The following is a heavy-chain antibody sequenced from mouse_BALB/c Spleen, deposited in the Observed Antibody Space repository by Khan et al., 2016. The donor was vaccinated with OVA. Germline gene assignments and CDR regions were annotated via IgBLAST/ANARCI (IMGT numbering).Heavy chain of an antibody. V-gene: IGHV5-17*02. D-gene: IGHD2-3*01. Sequence: EVELVESGGNLVQPGGSRKLSCAASGFTFSSFGMHWVRQAPEKGLEWVAYISSGSSTIYYADTVKGRFTISRDNPKNTLFLQMTSLRSEDTVMYYCARRRIFDGYYGGAMDYWGQGTSVTVSS. J-gene: IGHJ4*01. CDR1: GFTFSSFG. CDR2: ISSGSSTI. CDR3: ARRRIFDGYYGGAMDY.